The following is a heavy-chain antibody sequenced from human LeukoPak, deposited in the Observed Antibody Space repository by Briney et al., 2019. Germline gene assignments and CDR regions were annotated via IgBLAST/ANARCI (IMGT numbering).Heavy chain of an antibody. CDR1: GYTFTGYY. J-gene: IGHJ5*02. Sequence: GASVKVSCKASGYTFTGYYMHWVRQAPGQGLEWMGWINPNSGGTNYAQKFQGRVTLTRDTSISTAYMELSRLRSDDTAVYYCAREEGATMAANWFDPWGQGTLVTVSS. D-gene: IGHD1-26*01. CDR2: INPNSGGT. V-gene: IGHV1-2*02. CDR3: AREEGATMAANWFDP.